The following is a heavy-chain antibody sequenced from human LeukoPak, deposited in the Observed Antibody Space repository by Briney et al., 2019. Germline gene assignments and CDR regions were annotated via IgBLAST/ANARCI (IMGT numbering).Heavy chain of an antibody. CDR1: GYTFTSYA. CDR3: ATQTFGYYYYYMDV. V-gene: IGHV7-4-1*02. Sequence: ASVKVSCKASGYTFTSYAMNWVRQAPGQGLEWMGWINTNTGNPTYAQGFTGRFVFSLDTSVSTAYLQISSLKAEDTAVYYCATQTFGYYYYYMDVWGKGTTVTVSS. J-gene: IGHJ6*03. D-gene: IGHD3-3*01. CDR2: INTNTGNP.